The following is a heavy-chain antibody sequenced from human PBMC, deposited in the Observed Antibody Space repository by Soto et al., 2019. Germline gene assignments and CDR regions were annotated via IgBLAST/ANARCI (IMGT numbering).Heavy chain of an antibody. Sequence: SEALSLTCTVSGGSISGCDYYGGWVRQPPGKGLAWIGSICSSGTTYYNPSLKSRVTISVDTSNNQFSLRLTSVTAADTAVYYCARDLKFGQADYWGQGSQVTVS. CDR1: GGSISGCDYY. D-gene: IGHD3-10*01. V-gene: IGHV4-39*07. CDR3: ARDLKFGQADY. J-gene: IGHJ4*02. CDR2: ICSSGTT.